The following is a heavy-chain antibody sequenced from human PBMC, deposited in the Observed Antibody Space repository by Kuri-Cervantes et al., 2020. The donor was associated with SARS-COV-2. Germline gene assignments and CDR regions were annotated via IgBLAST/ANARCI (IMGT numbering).Heavy chain of an antibody. V-gene: IGHV3-33*06. D-gene: IGHD6-13*01. Sequence: GESLKISCAASGFTFSSYGMHWVRQAPGKGLEWVAVIWYDGSNKYYADSVKGRFTISRDNSKNTLYLQVNSLRAEDTAVYYCAKDHGYSSSWPIDYWGQGTLVTVSS. CDR2: IWYDGSNK. J-gene: IGHJ4*02. CDR3: AKDHGYSSSWPIDY. CDR1: GFTFSSYG.